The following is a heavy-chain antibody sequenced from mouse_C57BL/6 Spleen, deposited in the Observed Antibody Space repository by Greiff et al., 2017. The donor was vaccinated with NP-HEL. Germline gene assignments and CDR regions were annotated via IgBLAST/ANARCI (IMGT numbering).Heavy chain of an antibody. D-gene: IGHD1-1*01. CDR3: IWSYYYGSSPYAMDD. CDR1: GFNIKDDY. CDR2: IDPENGDT. V-gene: IGHV14-4*01. J-gene: IGHJ4*01. Sequence: VQLQQSGAELVRPGASVKLSCTASGFNIKDDYMHWVKQRPEQGLEWIGWIDPENGDTEYASKVPGKATITADTSSNTAYLQLSSLTSEDTAVYYCIWSYYYGSSPYAMDDWGQGTSVTVSS.